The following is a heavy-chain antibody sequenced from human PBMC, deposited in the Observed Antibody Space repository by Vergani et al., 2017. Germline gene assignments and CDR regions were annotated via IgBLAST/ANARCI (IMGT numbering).Heavy chain of an antibody. Sequence: QVQLVESGGGVVQPGRSLRLSCAASGFTFSSYAMHWVRQAPGKGLEWVAVISYDGSNKYYADSVKGRFTISRDNSKNTLYLQMNSLRAEDTAVYYCARDDRGGIVVVTAIATNTFDYWGQGTLVTVSS. D-gene: IGHD2-21*02. CDR1: GFTFSSYA. CDR3: ARDDRGGIVVVTAIATNTFDY. V-gene: IGHV3-30*01. J-gene: IGHJ4*02. CDR2: ISYDGSNK.